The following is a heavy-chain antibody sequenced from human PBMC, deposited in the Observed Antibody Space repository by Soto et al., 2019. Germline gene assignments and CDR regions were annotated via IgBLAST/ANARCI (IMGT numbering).Heavy chain of an antibody. J-gene: IGHJ4*02. CDR2: IGGSGGDK. D-gene: IGHD3-3*01. CDR3: ARRSWRGRADY. Sequence: XGSLGLCCAASGFPFSSYAMSWVRQAPGKGLEWVSGIGGSGGDKFYADSVKGRFTVSRDNAENTLSLELNSLRVEDTAIYYCARRSWRGRADYWGQGILVTVSS. CDR1: GFPFSSYA. V-gene: IGHV3-23*01.